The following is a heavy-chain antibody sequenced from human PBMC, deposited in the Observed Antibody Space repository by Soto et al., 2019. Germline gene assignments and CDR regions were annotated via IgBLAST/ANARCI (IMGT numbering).Heavy chain of an antibody. D-gene: IGHD2-8*01. V-gene: IGHV3-30*18. CDR1: GFTFNTYG. CDR2: ISYDGINK. CDR3: AKESMVHARDRAKPNDY. J-gene: IGHJ4*02. Sequence: QVQLVESGGGVVQPGRSLGLSCAASGFTFNTYGMHWVRQAPGKGLEWVAAISYDGINKYYADSVKGRFTISRDNSKNKXDLQMNSLRAEDTAVYYCAKESMVHARDRAKPNDYWGKGTLVTVSS.